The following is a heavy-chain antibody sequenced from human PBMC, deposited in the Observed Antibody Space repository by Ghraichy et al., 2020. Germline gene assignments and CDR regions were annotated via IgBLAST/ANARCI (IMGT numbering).Heavy chain of an antibody. Sequence: GESLNISCAASGFTFSSYAMSWVRQAPGKGLEWVSAISGSGGSTYYADSVKGRFTISRDNSKNTLYLQMNSLRAEDTAVYYCAKRGGDYSSGWYSFYYYYYMDVWGKGTTVTVSS. CDR3: AKRGGDYSSGWYSFYYYYYMDV. CDR2: ISGSGGST. D-gene: IGHD6-19*01. CDR1: GFTFSSYA. J-gene: IGHJ6*03. V-gene: IGHV3-23*01.